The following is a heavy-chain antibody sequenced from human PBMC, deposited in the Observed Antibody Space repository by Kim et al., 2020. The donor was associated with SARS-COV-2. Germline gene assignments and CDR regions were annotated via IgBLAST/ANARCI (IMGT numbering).Heavy chain of an antibody. D-gene: IGHD3-22*01. CDR1: GGSISSGGYY. Sequence: SETLSLTCTVSGGSISSGGYYWSWIRQHPGKGLEWIGYIYYSGSTYYNPSLKSRVTISVDTSKNQFSLKLSSVTAADTAVYYCVGSGYSAYYFDYWGQGTLVTVSS. V-gene: IGHV4-31*03. CDR3: VGSGYSAYYFDY. J-gene: IGHJ4*02. CDR2: IYYSGST.